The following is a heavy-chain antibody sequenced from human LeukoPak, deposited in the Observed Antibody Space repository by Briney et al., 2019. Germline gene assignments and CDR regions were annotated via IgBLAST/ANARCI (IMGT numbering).Heavy chain of an antibody. J-gene: IGHJ4*02. CDR2: IYYSGST. D-gene: IGHD2-15*01. V-gene: IGHV4-59*01. CDR3: ARGLYCSAGSCYSEIDY. Sequence: SETLSLTCTVSGGSISSYYWSWIRQPPGKGLEWIGYIYYSGSTNYNPSLKSRVTISVDTSKNQFSLKLSSVTAADTVVYYCARGLYCSAGSCYSEIDYWGQGTLVTVSS. CDR1: GGSISSYY.